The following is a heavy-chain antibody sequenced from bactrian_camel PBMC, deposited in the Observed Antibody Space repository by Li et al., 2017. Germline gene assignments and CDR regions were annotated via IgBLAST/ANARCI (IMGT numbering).Heavy chain of an antibody. V-gene: IGHV3-2*01. J-gene: IGHJ6*01. CDR3: AAVPGGCGSWYTEGDFRY. D-gene: IGHD6*01. Sequence: QLVESGGGLVQPGGSLRLSCTASGLTFITNYMAWVRQAPGKGLEWVATIYSDGLSAYYADSVKGRFTISQDNNKNAVYLQMNSLKPEDTAVYYCAAVPGGCGSWYTEGDFRYWGQGTQVTVS. CDR2: IYSDGLSA. CDR1: GLTFITNY.